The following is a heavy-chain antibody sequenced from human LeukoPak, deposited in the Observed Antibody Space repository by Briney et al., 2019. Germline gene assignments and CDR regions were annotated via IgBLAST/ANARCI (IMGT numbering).Heavy chain of an antibody. CDR2: INSDGSST. D-gene: IGHD2-2*01. Sequence: GGSLRLSCAASGFTFSSYEMNWVRQAPGKGLVWVSRINSDGSSTSYADSVKGRFTISRDNAKNTLYLQMNSLRAEDTAVYYCARVRVDCSSTSCYLYFDYWGQGTLVTVSS. J-gene: IGHJ4*02. V-gene: IGHV3-74*01. CDR1: GFTFSSYE. CDR3: ARVRVDCSSTSCYLYFDY.